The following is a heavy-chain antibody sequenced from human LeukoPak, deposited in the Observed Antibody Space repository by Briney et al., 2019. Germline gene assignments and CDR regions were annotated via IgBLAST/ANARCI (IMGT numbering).Heavy chain of an antibody. CDR2: ISGSGGGT. CDR3: AKTRTEDGYNIYFDH. CDR1: GFTFSGYA. D-gene: IGHD5-24*01. J-gene: IGHJ4*02. Sequence: QPGGSLRLSCAASGFTFSGYAMSWVRQAPGKGLEWVSLISGSGGGTYYADSVKGRFNIFRDNSKNTQDLQMNSLRAEDTAVYYCAKTRTEDGYNIYFDHWGQGTLVTVSS. V-gene: IGHV3-23*01.